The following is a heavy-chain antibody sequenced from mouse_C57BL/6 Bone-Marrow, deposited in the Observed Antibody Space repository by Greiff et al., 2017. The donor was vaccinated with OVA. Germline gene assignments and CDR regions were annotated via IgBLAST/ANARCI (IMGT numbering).Heavy chain of an antibody. CDR2: IYPGDGDT. V-gene: IGHV1-82*01. Sequence: LEESGPELVKPGASVKISCKASGYAFSSSWMNWVKQRPGKGLEWIGRIYPGDGDTNYNGKFKGKATLTADKSSSTAYMQPSSLTSEDSAVYFCASGTPYYFDYWGQGTTLTVSS. CDR3: ASGTPYYFDY. J-gene: IGHJ2*01. CDR1: GYAFSSSW.